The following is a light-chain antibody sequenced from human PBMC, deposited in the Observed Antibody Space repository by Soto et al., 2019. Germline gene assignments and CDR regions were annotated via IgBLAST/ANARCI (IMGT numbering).Light chain of an antibody. V-gene: IGLV2-8*01. CDR2: DVT. Sequence: QSVLTQPASASGSPGQSVTISCTGTSSDVGGSNYVSWYQQHPDRAPKLIIYDVTKRPSGVPDRFSGSKSGNTASLTVSGLQAEDEADYFCSSNSGSNNRVFGGVTKVTVL. CDR3: SSNSGSNNRV. CDR1: SSDVGGSNY. J-gene: IGLJ3*02.